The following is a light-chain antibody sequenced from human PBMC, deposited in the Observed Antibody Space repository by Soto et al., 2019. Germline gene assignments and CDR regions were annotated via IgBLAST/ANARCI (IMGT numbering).Light chain of an antibody. V-gene: IGLV2-11*01. CDR2: AVT. Sequence: QSALTQPRSVSGSPGQSVTISCTGTSSDVAGYNFVSWYQQHPGKAPKLMIYAVTKRPSGVPDRFSGSKSGNTASLTISGLQAEDEADYYCCSYAGSYTPVVFGGGTKVTVL. J-gene: IGLJ2*01. CDR1: SSDVAGYNF. CDR3: CSYAGSYTPVV.